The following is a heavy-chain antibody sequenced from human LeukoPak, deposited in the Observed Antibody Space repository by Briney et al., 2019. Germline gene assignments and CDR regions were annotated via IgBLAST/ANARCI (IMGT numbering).Heavy chain of an antibody. CDR1: GFSFITYG. CDR3: ARDFSGSWGVSY. V-gene: IGHV3-30*03. D-gene: IGHD1-26*01. J-gene: IGHJ4*02. CDR2: ISYDGSNK. Sequence: GGSLRLSCAASGFSFITYGMHWVRQAPGKGLEWVAVISYDGSNKYYADSVKGRLTISRDNSKNTLYLQMNSLRAEDTAVYYCARDFSGSWGVSYWGQGTLVTVSS.